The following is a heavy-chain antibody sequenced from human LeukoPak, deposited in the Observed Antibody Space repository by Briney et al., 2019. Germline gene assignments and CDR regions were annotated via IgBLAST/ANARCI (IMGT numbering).Heavy chain of an antibody. J-gene: IGHJ4*02. Sequence: GGSLRLSCAASGFTFSSYSMNRVRQAPGKGLEWVSSISSSSSYIYYADSVKGRFTISRDNAKNSLYLQMNSLRAEDTAVYYCARDKKEWQWLSDFDYWGQGTLVTVSS. V-gene: IGHV3-21*01. CDR2: ISSSSSYI. D-gene: IGHD6-19*01. CDR1: GFTFSSYS. CDR3: ARDKKEWQWLSDFDY.